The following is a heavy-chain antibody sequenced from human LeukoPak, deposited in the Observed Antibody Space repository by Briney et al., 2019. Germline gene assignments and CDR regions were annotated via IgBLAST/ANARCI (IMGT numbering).Heavy chain of an antibody. V-gene: IGHV1-18*01. J-gene: IGHJ6*03. D-gene: IGHD3-10*01. Sequence: GATVKLSCKASGYTFTSYGISWVRQAPGQGLEWMGWISAYNGNTDYAQKLQGRFTMTTDTSTNTAYMELRSLRSDDTAVYYCARADPEFYYMDVWGKGTTVTVSS. CDR2: ISAYNGNT. CDR3: ARADPEFYYMDV. CDR1: GYTFTSYG.